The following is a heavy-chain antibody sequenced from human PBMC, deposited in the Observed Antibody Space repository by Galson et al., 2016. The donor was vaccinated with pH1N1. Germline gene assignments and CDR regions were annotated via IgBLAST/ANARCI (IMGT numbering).Heavy chain of an antibody. D-gene: IGHD3-10*01. J-gene: IGHJ4*02. CDR3: ARDRVALTGIFDY. Sequence: TLSLTCTVSGGSISSSIYYWNWIRQPAGKGLEWIGRMYTSGTTTYNPSLESRVSISVDTSKNQFSLRLSSVTAADTAVYFWARDRVALTGIFDYLGQGALVTVSS. CDR2: MYTSGTT. CDR1: GGSISSSIYY. V-gene: IGHV4-61*02.